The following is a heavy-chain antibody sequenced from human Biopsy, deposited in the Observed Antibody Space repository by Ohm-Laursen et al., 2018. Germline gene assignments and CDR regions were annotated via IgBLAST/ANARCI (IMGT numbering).Heavy chain of an antibody. V-gene: IGHV4-59*08. CDR1: GDSINSSY. CDR2: ISNSGNT. CDR3: ARRGSGGRSFDY. Sequence: LSLTCAVSGDSINSSYWSWIRQAPGKGLEWIGFISNSGNTNYNPSLKSRVTISADTSKNQFSLKLGSVTVADTAVFYCARRGSGGRSFDYWGQGSLVTVSS. J-gene: IGHJ4*02. D-gene: IGHD2-15*01.